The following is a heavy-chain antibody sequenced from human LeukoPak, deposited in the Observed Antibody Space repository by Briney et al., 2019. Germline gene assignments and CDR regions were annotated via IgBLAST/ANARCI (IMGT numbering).Heavy chain of an antibody. V-gene: IGHV1-8*01. J-gene: IGHJ4*02. D-gene: IGHD6-19*01. CDR3: ARRPHSSGWSSSITPFEH. Sequence: ASVKVSRKASGYTFTSYDINWVRQATGQGLEWMGWMNPNSGNTGYAQKFQGRVTMTRNTSISTAYMELSSLRSEDTAIYYCARRPHSSGWSSSITPFEHWGQGTLVTVSS. CDR1: GYTFTSYD. CDR2: MNPNSGNT.